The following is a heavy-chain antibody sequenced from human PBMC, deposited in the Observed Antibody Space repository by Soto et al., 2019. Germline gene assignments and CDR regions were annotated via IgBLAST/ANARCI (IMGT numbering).Heavy chain of an antibody. Sequence: VKVSCKASGGTFSSYAISWVRQAPGQGLEWMGGIIPIFGTANYAQKFQGRVTITADESTSTAYMELSSLRSEDTAVYYCAREIEYCTNGVCYKNWFDPWGQGTLVTVSS. V-gene: IGHV1-69*01. CDR3: AREIEYCTNGVCYKNWFDP. D-gene: IGHD2-8*01. J-gene: IGHJ5*02. CDR2: IIPIFGTA. CDR1: GGTFSSYA.